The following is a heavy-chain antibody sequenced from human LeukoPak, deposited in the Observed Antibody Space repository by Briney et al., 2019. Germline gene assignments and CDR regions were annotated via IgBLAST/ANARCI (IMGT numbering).Heavy chain of an antibody. V-gene: IGHV3-7*01. CDR2: INSDSSVK. Sequence: GGSLRLSCAASGFNFTAFWMSWVRQTPEKGLVFVANINSDSSVKNYVDSVKGRFTISRDNAKKSLFLDLNSLRADDTAVFYCARDPGSSAFDLWGQGSLVTVST. CDR3: ARDPGSSAFDL. J-gene: IGHJ4*02. D-gene: IGHD1-14*01. CDR1: GFNFTAFW.